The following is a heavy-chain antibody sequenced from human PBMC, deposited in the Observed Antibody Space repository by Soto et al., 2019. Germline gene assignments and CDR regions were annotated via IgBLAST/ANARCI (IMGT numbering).Heavy chain of an antibody. Sequence: ASVKVSCKASGYTFTSYGISWVRQAPGQGLEWMGWISAYNGNTNYAQKLQGRVTMTRDTSISTAYMELSRLRSDDTAVYYCARDASIAVAMDYYYGMDVWGQGTTVTVSS. J-gene: IGHJ6*02. D-gene: IGHD6-19*01. V-gene: IGHV1-18*04. CDR2: ISAYNGNT. CDR3: ARDASIAVAMDYYYGMDV. CDR1: GYTFTSYG.